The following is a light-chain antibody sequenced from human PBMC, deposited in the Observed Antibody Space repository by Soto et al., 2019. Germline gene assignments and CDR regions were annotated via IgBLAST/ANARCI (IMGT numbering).Light chain of an antibody. J-gene: IGLJ1*01. V-gene: IGLV2-14*03. Sequence: QPVLTQPASVSGSPGQSITISCTGTSSDVGGYNYVSWYQHHPGKAPKLMIFDVSNRPSGISNRFSGSKSGNTASLTISGLQPEDEAEYHCSSYTTSNTRQMVFGTGTKVTVL. CDR2: DVS. CDR1: SSDVGGYNY. CDR3: SSYTTSNTRQMV.